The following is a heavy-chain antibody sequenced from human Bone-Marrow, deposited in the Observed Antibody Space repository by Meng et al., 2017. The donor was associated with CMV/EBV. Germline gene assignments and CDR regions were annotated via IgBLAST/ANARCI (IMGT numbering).Heavy chain of an antibody. CDR3: ARGRRSGTSAFDM. J-gene: IGHJ3*02. Sequence: GESLKISCAASGFTFSNYNMNWVRQAPGKGLEWVSSISSSSSYIYYADSMKGRFTISRDNAEDSLYLQMNSLRAEDTAVYFCARGRRSGTSAFDMWGQGTMVTVSS. CDR1: GFTFSNYN. CDR2: ISSSSSYI. V-gene: IGHV3-21*01. D-gene: IGHD1-26*01.